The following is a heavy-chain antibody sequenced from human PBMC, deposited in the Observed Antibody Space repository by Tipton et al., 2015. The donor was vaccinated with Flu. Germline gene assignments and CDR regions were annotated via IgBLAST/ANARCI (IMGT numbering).Heavy chain of an antibody. J-gene: IGHJ4*02. CDR1: GFTFSNYW. D-gene: IGHD5-24*01. V-gene: IGHV3-64*02. Sequence: SLRLSCAASGFTFSNYWMHWVRQAPGKGLEHVSAISNNGGSTYYADSVEGRFTISRDNSKNTLYLQMGSLRTEDMAVYYCARASRWLQLGFDCWGQGTLVTVSS. CDR3: ARASRWLQLGFDC. CDR2: ISNNGGST.